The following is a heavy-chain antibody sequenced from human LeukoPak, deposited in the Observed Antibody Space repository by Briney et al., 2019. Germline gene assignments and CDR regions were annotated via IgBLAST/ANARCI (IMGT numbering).Heavy chain of an antibody. J-gene: IGHJ4*02. Sequence: GGSLRLSCAASGFTFSSYAMHWVRQAPGKGLEWVAVISYDGSNHYYADSVKGRFTISRDNSKNTLYLQMNSLRAEDTAVYYCARDMGSSGYYADYWGQGTLVTVSS. V-gene: IGHV3-30-3*01. CDR2: ISYDGSNH. D-gene: IGHD3-22*01. CDR3: ARDMGSSGYYADY. CDR1: GFTFSSYA.